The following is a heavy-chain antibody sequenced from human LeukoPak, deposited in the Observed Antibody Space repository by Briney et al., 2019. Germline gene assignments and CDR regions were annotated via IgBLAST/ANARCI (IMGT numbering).Heavy chain of an antibody. Sequence: SETLSPTCTVSGGSISSGSYYWSWIRQPAGKGLEWIGRTYTSGSTNYNPSLQSRVTISVDTSKNQFSLKLSSVTAADTAVYYCAREGGYCSSTSCSYNWFDSWSQGTLVTVSS. CDR3: AREGGYCSSTSCSYNWFDS. J-gene: IGHJ5*01. CDR2: TYTSGST. D-gene: IGHD2-2*01. CDR1: GGSISSGSYY. V-gene: IGHV4-61*02.